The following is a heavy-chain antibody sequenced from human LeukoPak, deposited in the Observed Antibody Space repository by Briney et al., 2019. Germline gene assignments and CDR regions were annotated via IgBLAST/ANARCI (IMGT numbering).Heavy chain of an antibody. CDR3: ARVSWSPGTSYYYMDV. J-gene: IGHJ6*03. D-gene: IGHD1-1*01. V-gene: IGHV4-59*01. CDR2: VYDSGTT. CDR1: GGSISRYY. Sequence: SETLSLTCTVSGGSISRYYWSWLRQPPGKGLEWFGYVYDSGTTNYNPPLKSRVTISVDTSKNQFSLKLSSVTAADTAVYYCARVSWSPGTSYYYMDVWGKGTTVTVSS.